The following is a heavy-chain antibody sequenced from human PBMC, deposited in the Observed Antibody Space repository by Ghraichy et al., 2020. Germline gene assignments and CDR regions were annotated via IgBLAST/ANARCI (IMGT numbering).Heavy chain of an antibody. Sequence: SETLSLTCTVSGGSISSYYWNWIRQPPGKGLEWIGYIYYSGSTNYNPSLKSRVTISLDTSKSQFSLKLSSVTGADTAVYYCARGEDVYLAVDSWGQGTLVTVSS. CDR2: IYYSGST. CDR1: GGSISSYY. V-gene: IGHV4-59*01. CDR3: ARGEDVYLAVDS. D-gene: IGHD5-24*01. J-gene: IGHJ4*02.